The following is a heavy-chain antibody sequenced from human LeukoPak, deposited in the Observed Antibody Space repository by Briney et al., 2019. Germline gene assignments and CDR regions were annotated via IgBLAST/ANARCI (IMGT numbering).Heavy chain of an antibody. J-gene: IGHJ4*02. V-gene: IGHV4-59*12. Sequence: SETLSLTRTVSGGSISSYYWSWIRQPPGKGLEWIGYIYYSGSTNYNPSLKSRVTISVDTSKNQFSLRLSSVTAADTAVYYCARDVGARLPGFWGQGTLVTVSS. CDR2: IYYSGST. CDR1: GGSISSYY. D-gene: IGHD6-6*01. CDR3: ARDVGARLPGF.